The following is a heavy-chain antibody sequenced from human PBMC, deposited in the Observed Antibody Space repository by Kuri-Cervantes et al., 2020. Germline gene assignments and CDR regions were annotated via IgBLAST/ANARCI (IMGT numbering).Heavy chain of an antibody. D-gene: IGHD1-26*01. CDR2: IIPIFGTA. CDR1: GGTFSSYA. J-gene: IGHJ6*03. Sequence: SVKVSCKASGGTFSSYAISWARQAPGQGLEWMGGIIPIFGTANYAQKFQGRVTITADKSTSTAYMELSSLRSEDTAVYYCATDQGNSGSYYGDYYYYMDVWGKGTTVTVSS. V-gene: IGHV1-69*06. CDR3: ATDQGNSGSYYGDYYYYMDV.